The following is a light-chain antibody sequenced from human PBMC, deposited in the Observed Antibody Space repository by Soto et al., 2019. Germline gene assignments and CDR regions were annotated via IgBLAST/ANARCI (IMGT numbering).Light chain of an antibody. V-gene: IGKV2D-29*01. CDR1: QILLYSDGKTY. Sequence: DVVVTQTPLSLSVTPGQPASMSCKSSQILLYSDGKTYLYWYLQRPGQPPQLLIYDVSNRFSGVPDRFSGSGSGTDFSLKISRVEDEDVGTYYCMQALQSLTFGQGTRLE. CDR3: MQALQSLT. J-gene: IGKJ5*01. CDR2: DVS.